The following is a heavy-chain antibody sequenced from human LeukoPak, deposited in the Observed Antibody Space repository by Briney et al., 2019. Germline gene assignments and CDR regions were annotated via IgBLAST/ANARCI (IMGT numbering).Heavy chain of an antibody. J-gene: IGHJ4*02. CDR2: IYYSGST. V-gene: IGHV4-59*08. CDR1: GGSMFSSY. Sequence: SETLSLTCTVSGGSMFSSYWSWLRQPPGKGLEWIGYIYYSGSTNYNPSLKSRVTISVDTSKNQFSLKLSSVTAADTAVYYCARIRRVLWFGELSRGYFDYWGQGTLVTVSS. D-gene: IGHD3-10*01. CDR3: ARIRRVLWFGELSRGYFDY.